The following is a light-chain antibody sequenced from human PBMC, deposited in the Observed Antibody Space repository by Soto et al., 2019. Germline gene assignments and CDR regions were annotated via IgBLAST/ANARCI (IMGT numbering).Light chain of an antibody. V-gene: IGLV2-14*01. CDR1: SRDIGFFNY. J-gene: IGLJ1*01. CDR2: EVT. Sequence: QSALTQPASVSRSPGQSITISCTGTSRDIGFFNYVSWYQQFPGNAPKLIIFEVTNRPSGVSNRFSASKSGNTASLTISGLQAEDGADYYCSSYTTRSTYVFGTGTKLTVL. CDR3: SSYTTRSTYV.